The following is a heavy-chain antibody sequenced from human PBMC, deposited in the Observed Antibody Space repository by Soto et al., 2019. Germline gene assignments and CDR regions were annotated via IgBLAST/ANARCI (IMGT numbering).Heavy chain of an antibody. CDR3: ERSAREDGPGLPYYYDMDV. V-gene: IGHV1-69*13. CDR2: IIPIFGKA. CDR1: GCTFSSYA. J-gene: IGHJ6*02. Sequence: SVKVSCKASGCTFSSYAMSWVRQAPGQGLEWMGGIIPIFGKANYAQKFQGRVTITADESTSTAYMELSRLRSEDTAVYYCERSAREDGPGLPYYYDMDVRGPVITVTIAS.